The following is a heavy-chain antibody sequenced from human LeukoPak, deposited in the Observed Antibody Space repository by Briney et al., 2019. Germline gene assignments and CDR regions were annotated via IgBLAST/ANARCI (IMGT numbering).Heavy chain of an antibody. D-gene: IGHD1-20*01. J-gene: IGHJ3*02. Sequence: SQTLSLTCAISGDSVSTNDVAWHWIRQSPSRGLEWLGRTYYTSKWSNDYALSVKGRVTINPDTSKNQFSLQMNSVTPEDTAVYYCARYNWGVGRSFDIWGQGTMVTVSS. V-gene: IGHV6-1*01. CDR3: ARYNWGVGRSFDI. CDR2: TYYTSKWSN. CDR1: GDSVSTNDVA.